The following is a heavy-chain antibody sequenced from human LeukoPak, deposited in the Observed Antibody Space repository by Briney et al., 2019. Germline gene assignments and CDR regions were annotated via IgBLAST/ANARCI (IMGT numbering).Heavy chain of an antibody. CDR2: IYHSGST. CDR3: ARGGVGATDY. D-gene: IGHD1-26*01. Sequence: SETLSLTCTVSGYSISSGYYWSWIRQPPGKGLEWIGYIYHSGSTYYNPSLKSRVTISVDRSKNQFSLKLSSVTAADTAVYYCARGGVGATDYWGQGTLVTVSS. J-gene: IGHJ4*02. V-gene: IGHV4-38-2*02. CDR1: GYSISSGYY.